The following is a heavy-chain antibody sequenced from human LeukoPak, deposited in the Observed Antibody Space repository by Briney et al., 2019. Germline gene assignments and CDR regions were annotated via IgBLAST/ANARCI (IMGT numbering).Heavy chain of an antibody. CDR3: ARGNESLEGGAPFDY. D-gene: IGHD3-16*01. CDR2: ISAYNGNT. CDR1: GYTFTSYG. Sequence: ASVKVSCKASGYTFTSYGISWVRQAPGQGLEWMGWISAYNGNTNYAQKLQGRVTMTTDTSTSTAYMELRSLRSDDTAVYYCARGNESLEGGAPFDYWGQGTLVTVSS. J-gene: IGHJ4*02. V-gene: IGHV1-18*01.